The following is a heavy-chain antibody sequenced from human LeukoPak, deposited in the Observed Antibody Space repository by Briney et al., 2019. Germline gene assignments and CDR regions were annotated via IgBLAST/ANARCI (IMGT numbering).Heavy chain of an antibody. CDR3: AREEIEEVPTLTFNWVATYYSHYMDV. J-gene: IGHJ6*03. Sequence: GGSLRLSCAASGFSVSNNYMNWVRQSPGKGLEWVSVIFGGGDTYYADSVKGRFTISRDDSKNTLYLQMSSLRAEDTAAYYCAREEIEEVPTLTFNWVATYYSHYMDVWGKGTTVAVSS. CDR2: IFGGGDT. D-gene: IGHD5-12*01. V-gene: IGHV3-66*02. CDR1: GFSVSNNY.